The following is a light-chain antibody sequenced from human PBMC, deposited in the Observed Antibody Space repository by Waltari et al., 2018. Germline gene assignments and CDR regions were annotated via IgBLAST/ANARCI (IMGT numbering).Light chain of an antibody. V-gene: IGLV1-47*01. Sequence: QSVLTQPPSASATPGQRVTISCSGSNANLGSTYLYWYQQLPGTAPKLLIYRNKQRPSGVPDRFSASKSGTSASLAIDGLRSEDEAIYYCASWDDSHYVFGPGTQVTVL. CDR3: ASWDDSHYV. CDR1: NANLGSTY. J-gene: IGLJ1*01. CDR2: RNK.